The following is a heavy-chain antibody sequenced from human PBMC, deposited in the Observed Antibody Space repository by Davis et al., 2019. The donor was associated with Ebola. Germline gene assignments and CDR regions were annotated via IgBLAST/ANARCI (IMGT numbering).Heavy chain of an antibody. CDR1: GYTFNNYG. Sequence: SVKVSCKASGYTFNNYGISWVRQAPGQGLEWMGGIIPVFKSPNYAQKFQGRVTITADDSTTTVYMALSSLGPEDSAAYYCARGAITGRIAVGWFDPWGQGTLVTVSS. V-gene: IGHV1-69*13. CDR2: IIPVFKSP. J-gene: IGHJ5*02. D-gene: IGHD2-21*01. CDR3: ARGAITGRIAVGWFDP.